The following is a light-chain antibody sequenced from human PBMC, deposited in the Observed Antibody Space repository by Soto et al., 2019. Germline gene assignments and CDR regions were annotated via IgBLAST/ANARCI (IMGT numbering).Light chain of an antibody. V-gene: IGKV1-5*01. Sequence: DIQMTQSPSTLSASVGDRVTITCRASQSISWWLAWYQQKPGKAPELLIYDASTLQSRLPSRFSGSGSGTEFTLTINSLQPDAFATYYCQQYNTYLFSFGPGTKVDIK. CDR2: DAS. J-gene: IGKJ3*01. CDR1: QSISWW. CDR3: QQYNTYLFS.